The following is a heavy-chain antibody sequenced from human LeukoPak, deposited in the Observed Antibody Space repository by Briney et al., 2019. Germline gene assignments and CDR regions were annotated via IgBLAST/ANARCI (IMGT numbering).Heavy chain of an antibody. D-gene: IGHD3-10*01. CDR3: ARHVLVGWVRGSDYFDS. CDR2: INHSGST. CDR1: GGSFSGYY. Sequence: SETLSLTCAVYGGSFSGYYWSWIRQPPGTGLEWIGEINHSGSTNYNPSLKSRVTISVDTSKNQYSLKLSSVTAADTAVYYCARHVLVGWVRGSDYFDSWGQGTLVTVSS. J-gene: IGHJ4*02. V-gene: IGHV4-34*01.